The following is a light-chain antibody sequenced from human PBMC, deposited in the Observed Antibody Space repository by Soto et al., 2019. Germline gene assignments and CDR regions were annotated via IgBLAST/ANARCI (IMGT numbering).Light chain of an antibody. J-gene: IGLJ2*01. CDR1: SSNIGFNY. CDR2: DND. V-gene: IGLV1-51*01. Sequence: QSVLTQPPSVSAAPGQKVTISCSGTSSNIGFNYVSWYQQFPGTAPKLLIYDNDKRPSGIPVRFSGSKSGTSDTLVITGLETGDEADYYYGTWDNSLNAWGVFGGGTKLTVL. CDR3: GTWDNSLNAWGV.